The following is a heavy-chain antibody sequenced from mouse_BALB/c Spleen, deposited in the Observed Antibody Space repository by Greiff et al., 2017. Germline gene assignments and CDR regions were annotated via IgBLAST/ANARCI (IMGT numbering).Heavy chain of an antibody. Sequence: EVKLVESGGGLVQPGGSRKLSCAASGFTFSSFGMHWVRQAPEKGLEWVAYISSGSSTIYYADTVKGRFTISRDNPKNTLFLQMTSLRSEDTAMYYCARSIEDYDYFDDWGQGTTLTVAS. CDR2: ISSGSSTI. CDR1: GFTFSSFG. J-gene: IGHJ2*01. D-gene: IGHD2-4*01. V-gene: IGHV5-17*02. CDR3: ARSIEDYDYFDD.